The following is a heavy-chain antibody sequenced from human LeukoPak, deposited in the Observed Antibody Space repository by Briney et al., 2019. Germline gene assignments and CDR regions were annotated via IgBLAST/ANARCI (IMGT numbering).Heavy chain of an antibody. CDR2: IYGGDST. J-gene: IGHJ4*02. CDR1: GFTVSSNY. V-gene: IGHV3-66*01. Sequence: GGSLRLSCAASGFTVSSNYMTWVRQAPGKGLEWVSVIYGGDSTSYADSVKGRFTISRDNSNNTLYLQMNSLRAEDTAVYYCARAGARDHDTSGYYAYWGQGTLVTVSS. CDR3: ARAGARDHDTSGYYAY. D-gene: IGHD3-22*01.